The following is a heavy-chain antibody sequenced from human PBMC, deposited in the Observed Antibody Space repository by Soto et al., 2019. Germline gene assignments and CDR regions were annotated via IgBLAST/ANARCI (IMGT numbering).Heavy chain of an antibody. CDR1: GFTFNNYG. CDR2: ISGASDTT. V-gene: IGHV3-23*01. D-gene: IGHD3-16*02. CDR3: AKSFTQSNVWRAYRHKTHFDY. J-gene: IGHJ4*02. Sequence: EVRLLESGGGPVQPGESLRLSCVASGFTFNNYGMDWVRQDPGRGLEWISFISGASDTTYYADSVKGRFIISRDNSKNTLYLQMNSLRAEDTAIYYCAKSFTQSNVWRAYRHKTHFDYWGQGALVTVTS.